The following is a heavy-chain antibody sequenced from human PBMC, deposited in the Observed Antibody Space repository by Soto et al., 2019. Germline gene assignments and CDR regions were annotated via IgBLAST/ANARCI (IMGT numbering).Heavy chain of an antibody. Sequence: QVLLVQSGAEVKKPGSSVRVSCMTSGGTFSSFAISWVRLAPGQGLEWMGVIVPMFAAPTYAQKFQGRVSITADESTRTAYMELSRLRSDDTAVYYCARDRVMRGNAYYYGMDVWGQGTTVTVSS. D-gene: IGHD2-21*01. CDR3: ARDRVMRGNAYYYGMDV. CDR2: IVPMFAAP. V-gene: IGHV1-69*12. CDR1: GGTFSSFA. J-gene: IGHJ6*02.